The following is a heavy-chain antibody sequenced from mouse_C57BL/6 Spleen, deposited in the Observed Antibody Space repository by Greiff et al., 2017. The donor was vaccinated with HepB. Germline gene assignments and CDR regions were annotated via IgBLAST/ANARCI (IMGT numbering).Heavy chain of an antibody. J-gene: IGHJ2*01. CDR2: INPSNGGT. V-gene: IGHV1-53*01. CDR1: GYTFTSYW. D-gene: IGHD1-1*01. CDR3: AREGDYYGSSRGYFDY. Sequence: QVQLQQPGTELVKPGASVKLSCEASGYTFTSYWMHWVKQRPGQGLEWIGNINPSNGGTNYNEKFKSKATLTVDKSSSTAYMQLSSLTSEDSAVYYCAREGDYYGSSRGYFDYWGQGTTLTVSS.